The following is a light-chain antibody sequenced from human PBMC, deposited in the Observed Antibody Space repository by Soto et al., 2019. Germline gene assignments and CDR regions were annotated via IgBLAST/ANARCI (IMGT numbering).Light chain of an antibody. CDR3: QQFNSFSIA. Sequence: IQMTQSPSSLSASVGDRVTITCRASQSISSALAWYQQKPGKAPKLLIYDASSLESGVPSRFSGSGSGTDFTLTISSLQPEDFATYYCQQFNSFSIAFGQGTRLEIK. V-gene: IGKV1-13*02. J-gene: IGKJ5*01. CDR2: DAS. CDR1: QSISSA.